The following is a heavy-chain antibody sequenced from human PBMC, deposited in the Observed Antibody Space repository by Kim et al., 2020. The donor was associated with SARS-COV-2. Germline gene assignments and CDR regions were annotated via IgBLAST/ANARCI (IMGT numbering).Heavy chain of an antibody. CDR3: ARIPQYYYDSSGYYTGDYFDY. J-gene: IGHJ4*02. D-gene: IGHD3-22*01. V-gene: IGHV2-70*11. CDR2: IDWDDDK. CDR1: GFSLSTSGMC. Sequence: SGPTLVKPTQTLTLTCTFSGFSLSTSGMCVSWIRQPPGKALEWLARIDWDDDKYYSTSLKTRLTISKDTSKNQVVLTMTNMDPVDTATYYCARIPQYYYDSSGYYTGDYFDYWGQGTLVTVSS.